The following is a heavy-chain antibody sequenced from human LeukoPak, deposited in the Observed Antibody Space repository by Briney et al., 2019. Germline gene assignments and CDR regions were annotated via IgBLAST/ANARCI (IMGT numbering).Heavy chain of an antibody. CDR3: AKGLSSGWYATDY. D-gene: IGHD6-19*01. V-gene: IGHV3-23*01. Sequence: GGFLRLSCAASGFTFSSYAMSWVRQAPGKGLEWVSAISGSGGSTYYADSVKGRFTISRDNSKNTLYLQMNSLRAEDTAVYYCAKGLSSGWYATDYWGQGTLVTVSS. CDR2: ISGSGGST. CDR1: GFTFSSYA. J-gene: IGHJ4*02.